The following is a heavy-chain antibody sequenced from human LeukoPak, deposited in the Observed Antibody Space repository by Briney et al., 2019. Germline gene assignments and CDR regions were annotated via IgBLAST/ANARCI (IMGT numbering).Heavy chain of an antibody. V-gene: IGHV3-23*01. CDR1: GFTFSSYA. J-gene: IGHJ4*02. D-gene: IGHD3-22*01. CDR3: AKEAWNYDSSGYSPVWGILPLGPNFDY. Sequence: GGSLRLSCAASGFTFSSYAMSWVRQAPGKGLEWVSAISGSGGSTYYADSVKGRFTISRDNSKNTLYLQMNSLRAEDTAVYYCAKEAWNYDSSGYSPVWGILPLGPNFDYWGQGTLVTVSS. CDR2: ISGSGGST.